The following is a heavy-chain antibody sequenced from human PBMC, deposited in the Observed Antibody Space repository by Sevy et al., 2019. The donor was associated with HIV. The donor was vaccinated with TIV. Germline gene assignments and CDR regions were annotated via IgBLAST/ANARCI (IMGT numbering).Heavy chain of an antibody. D-gene: IGHD6-13*01. CDR2: ISYDGGGK. CDR1: GFSFRSYG. V-gene: IGHV3-30*03. J-gene: IGHJ3*01. Sequence: GGSLRLSCAASGFSFRSYGMYWVRQAPGEGLERVASISYDGGGKQYRESVKSRFTISRDNSNDILYFEMNSLGLEDTAVDFCAVPTAAVGACGFDLWGQGIRVTVSS. CDR3: AVPTAAVGACGFDL.